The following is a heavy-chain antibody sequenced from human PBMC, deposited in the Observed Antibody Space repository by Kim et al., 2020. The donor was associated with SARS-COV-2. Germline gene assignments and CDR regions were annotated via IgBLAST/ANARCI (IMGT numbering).Heavy chain of an antibody. D-gene: IGHD3-10*01. CDR1: GYTFTSYG. Sequence: ASVKVSCKASGYTFTSYGISWVRQAPGQGLEWMGWISAYNGNTNYAQKLQGRVTMTTDTSTSTAYMELRSLRSDDTAVHYCARNRNVLLWFGELANRCMDVWGQGTTVTVSS. CDR3: ARNRNVLLWFGELANRCMDV. CDR2: ISAYNGNT. J-gene: IGHJ6*02. V-gene: IGHV1-18*01.